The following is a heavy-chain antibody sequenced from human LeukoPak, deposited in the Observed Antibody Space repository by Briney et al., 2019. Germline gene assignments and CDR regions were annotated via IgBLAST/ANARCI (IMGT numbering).Heavy chain of an antibody. CDR1: GGSLSSYY. Sequence: PSETLSLTCTVSGGSLSSYYWSWLRQPPGKGLEWIGYIYYSESTNYNPSLKSRVTISVDTSKNQFSLKLSSVTAADTAVYYCARDRSRGSSWYPDSYYYYGMDVWGKGTTVTVSS. CDR3: ARDRSRGSSWYPDSYYYYGMDV. V-gene: IGHV4-59*01. CDR2: IYYSEST. J-gene: IGHJ6*04. D-gene: IGHD6-13*01.